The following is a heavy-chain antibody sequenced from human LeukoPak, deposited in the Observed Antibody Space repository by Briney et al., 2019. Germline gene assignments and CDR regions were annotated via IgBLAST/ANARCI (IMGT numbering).Heavy chain of an antibody. CDR2: IYTSGST. D-gene: IGHD1-1*01. J-gene: IGHJ5*02. Sequence: SGPTLVNPSQTLSLTCTVSGGSITATGTYYWSWIRQPAGKGLEWIGRIYTSGSTYYNPSFKSRVTISVDTSETRFSLNLSSVTAADTAVYYCARGTVAGSRFDPWGQGTLVTVSS. V-gene: IGHV4-61*02. CDR1: GGSITATGTYY. CDR3: ARGTVAGSRFDP.